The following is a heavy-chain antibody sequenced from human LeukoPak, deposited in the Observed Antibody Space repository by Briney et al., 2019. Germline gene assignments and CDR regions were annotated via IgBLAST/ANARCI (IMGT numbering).Heavy chain of an antibody. D-gene: IGHD3-16*02. V-gene: IGHV3-30*04. J-gene: IGHJ6*04. Sequence: GGSLRLSCAASGFTFSSYAMHWVRQAPGKGLEWVAVISYDGSNKYYADSVKGRFTISRDNSKNTLYLQMNSVRAEDTAVYYCARENDYVWGSYRAYYYGMDVWGKGTTVTVSS. CDR2: ISYDGSNK. CDR3: ARENDYVWGSYRAYYYGMDV. CDR1: GFTFSSYA.